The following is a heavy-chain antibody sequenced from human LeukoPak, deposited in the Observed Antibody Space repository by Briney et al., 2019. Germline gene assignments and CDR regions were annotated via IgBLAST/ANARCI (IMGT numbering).Heavy chain of an antibody. CDR3: ARERTCSSTSCYFRWFDP. J-gene: IGHJ5*02. D-gene: IGHD2-2*01. V-gene: IGHV1-46*01. CDR2: INPSGGST. CDR1: GYTFTSYY. Sequence: ASVKVSCKASGYTFTSYYMHWVRQAPGQGLEWMGIINPSGGSTSYAQKFQSRVTVTRDTSTSTVYMELSSLRSEDTAVYYCARERTCSSTSCYFRWFDPWGQGTLVTVSS.